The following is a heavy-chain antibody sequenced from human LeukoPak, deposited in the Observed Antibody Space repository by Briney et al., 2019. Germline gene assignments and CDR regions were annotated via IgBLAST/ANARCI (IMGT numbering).Heavy chain of an antibody. CDR3: AKGGLYSHGTKLDY. CDR1: GFTFSSYG. Sequence: PGGSLRLSRAASGFTFSSYGMHWVRQAPGKGLEWVAVISYDGSNKYYADSVRGRFTISRDNSKNTLYLQMNSLRAEDTAVYYCAKGGLYSHGTKLDYWGQGTLVTVSS. CDR2: ISYDGSNK. J-gene: IGHJ4*02. D-gene: IGHD5-18*01. V-gene: IGHV3-30*18.